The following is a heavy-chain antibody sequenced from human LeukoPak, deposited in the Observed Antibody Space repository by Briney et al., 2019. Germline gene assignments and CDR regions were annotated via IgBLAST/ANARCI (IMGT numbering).Heavy chain of an antibody. Sequence: ASVKVSCKASGYTFTDYYIHWVRQAPGQGLEWMAWMNPNSGGTSYAQKFQGRVTMTRDTSISTAYMELSRLRSDDTAVYYCARDGEPYPEYYFDYWGQGTLVTVSS. CDR2: MNPNSGGT. J-gene: IGHJ4*02. V-gene: IGHV1-2*02. CDR3: ARDGEPYPEYYFDY. D-gene: IGHD1-26*01. CDR1: GYTFTDYY.